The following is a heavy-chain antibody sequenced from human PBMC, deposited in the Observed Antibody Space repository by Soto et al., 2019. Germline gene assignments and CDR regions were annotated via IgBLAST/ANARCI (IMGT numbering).Heavy chain of an antibody. J-gene: IGHJ3*02. D-gene: IGHD2-2*01. CDR3: ASLDIVVVPAASDAFDI. CDR1: GFTFSSYG. CDR2: IWYDGSNK. V-gene: IGHV3-33*01. Sequence: GGSLRLSCAASGFTFSSYGMHWVRQAPGKGLEWVAVIWYDGSNKYYADSMKGRFTISRDNSKNTLYLQMNSLRAEDTAVYYCASLDIVVVPAASDAFDIWGQGTMVTVSS.